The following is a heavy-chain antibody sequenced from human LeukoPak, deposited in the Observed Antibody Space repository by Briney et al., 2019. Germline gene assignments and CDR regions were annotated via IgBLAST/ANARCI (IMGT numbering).Heavy chain of an antibody. D-gene: IGHD3-22*01. Sequence: ASVKASCKASGGTFSSYAISWVRQAPGQGLEWMGRVIPIFGIANYAQKFQGRVTITADKSTSTAYMELSSLRSEDTAVYYCARDRTMIGDYGMDVWGQGTTVTVSS. CDR1: GGTFSSYA. V-gene: IGHV1-69*04. J-gene: IGHJ6*02. CDR2: VIPIFGIA. CDR3: ARDRTMIGDYGMDV.